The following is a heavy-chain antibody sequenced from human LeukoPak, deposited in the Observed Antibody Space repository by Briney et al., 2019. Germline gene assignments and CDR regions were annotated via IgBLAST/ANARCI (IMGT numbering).Heavy chain of an antibody. Sequence: GGSLRLSCAASGFTFSTYWMHWVRQAPGKGLVWVSRIDSDGTGTIYADSVKGRFTISRDNSKNTLYLQMNSLRAEDTAAYYCARAGGGDKQQLVWYFDLWGRGTLVTVSS. CDR3: ARAGGGDKQQLVWYFDL. CDR1: GFTFSTYW. D-gene: IGHD6-13*01. J-gene: IGHJ2*01. CDR2: IDSDGTGT. V-gene: IGHV3-74*01.